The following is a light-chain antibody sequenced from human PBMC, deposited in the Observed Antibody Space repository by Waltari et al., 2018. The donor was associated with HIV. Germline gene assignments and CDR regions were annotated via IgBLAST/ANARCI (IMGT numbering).Light chain of an antibody. CDR2: WAS. V-gene: IGKV4-1*01. CDR1: QSVLYSSDNKNY. Sequence: DIVLTQSPDSLAVPLGERATITCKSSQSVLYSSDNKNYLAWFQQKPGQPPKLLFYWASTRESGVPDRFTGGGSGTHFTLTITSMQAEDVAVYFCQQYYSTWTFGQGTKVEIK. CDR3: QQYYSTWT. J-gene: IGKJ1*01.